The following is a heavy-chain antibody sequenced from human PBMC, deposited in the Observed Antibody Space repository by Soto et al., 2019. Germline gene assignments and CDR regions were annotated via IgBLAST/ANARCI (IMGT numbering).Heavy chain of an antibody. J-gene: IGHJ5*02. D-gene: IGHD6-19*01. V-gene: IGHV4-31*03. CDR3: ARGGWSDKWFVP. CDR1: GCSITSGGYY. CDR2: IYYSGST. Sequence: QVQLQESGPGLLRPSETLSLTCTVSGCSITSGGYYCGWIRQHPGKGLEWIGHIYYSGSTSYNPSLKSRVSMSADTSKNQFSMKLSSVTAADTAVYYCARGGWSDKWFVPWGQGTLVTVSS.